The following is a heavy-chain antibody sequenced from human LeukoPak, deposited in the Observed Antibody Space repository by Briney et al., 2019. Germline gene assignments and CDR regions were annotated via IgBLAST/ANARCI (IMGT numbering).Heavy chain of an antibody. J-gene: IGHJ6*04. CDR3: ARDQRPYYDILTGYQYYYGMDV. CDR1: GGSISSYY. D-gene: IGHD3-9*01. V-gene: IGHV4-59*12. Sequence: SEPLSLTCNVPGGSISSYYWSWIRQPPGEGLEWIGYLYYSGSANHNPSLKSRVTISVHTSKNQFSLKLSSVTAADTAVYYCARDQRPYYDILTGYQYYYGMDVWGKGTTVTVSS. CDR2: LYYSGSA.